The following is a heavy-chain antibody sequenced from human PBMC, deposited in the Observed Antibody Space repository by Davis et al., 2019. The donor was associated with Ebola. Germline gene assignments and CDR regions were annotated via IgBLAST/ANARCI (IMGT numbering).Heavy chain of an antibody. Sequence: ASVTVSCKASGYTFSSHDINWVRQATGEGLEWMGWMNPNSGNTGYAQKFQGRVTMTRNTSISTVYMELSSLRSEDTAVYYCARAPTWSEINYYCFDYWGQGTLVTVSS. V-gene: IGHV1-8*01. CDR1: GYTFSSHD. D-gene: IGHD3-10*01. CDR3: ARAPTWSEINYYCFDY. J-gene: IGHJ4*02. CDR2: MNPNSGNT.